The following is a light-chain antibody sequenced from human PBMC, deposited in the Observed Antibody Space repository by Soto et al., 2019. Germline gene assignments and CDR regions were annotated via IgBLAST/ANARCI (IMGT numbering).Light chain of an antibody. Sequence: EIVLTQSPATLSLSLGERATLSCRASQSVSSHLAWYQQRPGQAPRLLIYDASTRATGIPARFSGSGSGTDLTLTISSIEPEDFAVSYCQQRTTWPPSITFGQGTRLEIK. CDR2: DAS. CDR1: QSVSSH. CDR3: QQRTTWPPSIT. V-gene: IGKV3-11*01. J-gene: IGKJ5*01.